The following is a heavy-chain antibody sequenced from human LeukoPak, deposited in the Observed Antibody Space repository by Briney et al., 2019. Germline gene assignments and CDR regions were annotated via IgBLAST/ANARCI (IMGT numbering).Heavy chain of an antibody. J-gene: IGHJ4*02. D-gene: IGHD4-11*01. CDR3: VKDHEYSYDY. Sequence: GGSLRLSCSASGFIFNKYVMHWVRQAPGKGLEFVSTISINGDNTYYADSVKGRFTISRDNSKNTLYLQMRSLRAEDTAVYYCVKDHEYSYDYWGRGTLVTVSS. CDR1: GFIFNKYV. CDR2: ISINGDNT. V-gene: IGHV3-64D*06.